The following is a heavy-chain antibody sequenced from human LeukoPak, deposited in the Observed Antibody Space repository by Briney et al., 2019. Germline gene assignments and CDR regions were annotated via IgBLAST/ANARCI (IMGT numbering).Heavy chain of an antibody. CDR2: INHSGST. CDR3: ASPTSPLYQLLDYGMDV. V-gene: IGHV4-34*01. D-gene: IGHD2-2*01. J-gene: IGHJ6*02. CDR1: GGSFSDYY. Sequence: PSETLSLTCAVYGGSFSDYYWSWIRQPPGKGLEWIGEINHSGSTNYNPSLKSRVTISVDTSKNQFSLKLSSVTAADTAVYYCASPTSPLYQLLDYGMDVWGQGTTVTVSS.